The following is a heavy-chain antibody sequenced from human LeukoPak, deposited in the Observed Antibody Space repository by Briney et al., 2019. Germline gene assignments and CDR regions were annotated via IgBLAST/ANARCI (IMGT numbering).Heavy chain of an antibody. V-gene: IGHV4-4*02. CDR3: ARGGSGYDYDPQDYYYYGMDV. Sequence: SETLSLTCAVSGGSISSSNWWSWVRQPPGRGLEWIGEIYHSGSTNYNPSLKSRVTISVDTSKNQFSLKLSSVTAADTAVYYCARGGSGYDYDPQDYYYYGMDVRGQGTTVTVSS. D-gene: IGHD5-12*01. CDR1: GGSISSSNW. CDR2: IYHSGST. J-gene: IGHJ6*02.